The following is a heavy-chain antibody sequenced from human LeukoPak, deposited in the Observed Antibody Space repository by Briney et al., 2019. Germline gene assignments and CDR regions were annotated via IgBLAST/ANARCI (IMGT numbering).Heavy chain of an antibody. V-gene: IGHV4-59*11. J-gene: IGHJ6*03. CDR3: ARGGSSYYSYYYMDV. CDR1: GGSISSLY. CDR2: IYYSGST. Sequence: SETLSLTCTVSGGSISSLYSSWIRQPPGKGREWIGYIYYSGSTNYNPSLKSRVTISVDTSKNQFSLKLSSVTAADPAVYYCARGGSSYYSYYYMDVWGKGTTVTVSS. D-gene: IGHD5-12*01.